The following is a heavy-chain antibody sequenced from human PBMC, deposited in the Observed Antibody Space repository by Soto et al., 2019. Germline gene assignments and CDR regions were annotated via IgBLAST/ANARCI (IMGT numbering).Heavy chain of an antibody. D-gene: IGHD5-18*01. V-gene: IGHV3-11*06. CDR2: ISSSSSYT. CDR1: GFTFSDYY. CDR3: ARSKIGGYSYGTDY. Sequence: GGSLRLSCAASGFTFSDYYMSWIRQAPGKGLEWVSYISSSSSYTNYADSVKGRFTISRDNAKNSLYLQMNSLRAEDTAVYYCARSKIGGYSYGTDYWGQGTLVTVSS. J-gene: IGHJ4*02.